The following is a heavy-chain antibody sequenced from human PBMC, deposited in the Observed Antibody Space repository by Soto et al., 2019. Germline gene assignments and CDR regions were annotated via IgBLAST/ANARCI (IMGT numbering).Heavy chain of an antibody. V-gene: IGHV1-8*01. CDR1: GYTFTSYD. D-gene: IGHD2-2*01. CDR2: MNPNSGNT. CDR3: ARVHNIIVVVPAAIDAFDI. Sequence: EASLKVSCKASGYTFTSYDINWVRQATGQGLEWMGWMNPNSGNTGYAQKFQGRVTMTRNTSISTAYMELSSLRSEDTAVYYCARVHNIIVVVPAAIDAFDIWGQGTMVNVSS. J-gene: IGHJ3*02.